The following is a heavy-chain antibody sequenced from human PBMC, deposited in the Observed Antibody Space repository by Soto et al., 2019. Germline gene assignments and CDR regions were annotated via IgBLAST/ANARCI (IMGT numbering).Heavy chain of an antibody. CDR1: GYAFTSYG. Sequence: QIQLVQSGAEVKEPGASVKVSCKASGYAFTSYGISWVRQAPGQGIEWVGWISAYKGNTNYAQKYQGRVTMTTDPSTSTAYLELRSLRSDDTAVYYCAKEGPRRECAPQDYWGQGTLVAVSS. CDR3: AKEGPRRECAPQDY. J-gene: IGHJ4*02. CDR2: ISAYKGNT. V-gene: IGHV1-18*01. D-gene: IGHD3-10*01.